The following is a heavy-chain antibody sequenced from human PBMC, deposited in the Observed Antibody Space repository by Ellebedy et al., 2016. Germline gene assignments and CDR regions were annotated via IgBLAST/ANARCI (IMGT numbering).Heavy chain of an antibody. V-gene: IGHV3-23*01. Sequence: GESLKISXTASELNLGNYFMSWVRQAPGKGLEWVSTINGGGYTTYFADSVRGRFAISRDNSKNMVFLQMNSLGTADTAMYYCRQGHYFDQWGQGALVTVSS. CDR1: ELNLGNYF. CDR2: INGGGYTT. J-gene: IGHJ4*02. CDR3: RQGHYFDQ.